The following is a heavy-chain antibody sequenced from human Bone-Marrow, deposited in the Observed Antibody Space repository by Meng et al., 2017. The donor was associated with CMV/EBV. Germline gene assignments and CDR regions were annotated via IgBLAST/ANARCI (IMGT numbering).Heavy chain of an antibody. CDR2: ISSGSSYI. CDR1: GFTFTTYS. Sequence: GESLKISCSASGFTFTTYSMNWVRQAPGKGLECVSSISSGSSYIYYADSVKGRFTISRDNAKNSLYLQMNSLRAEDTAVYYCARGALWGVQGWFAPWGPGHRVPGYS. V-gene: IGHV3-21*01. D-gene: IGHD3-16*01. J-gene: IGHJ5*02. CDR3: ARGALWGVQGWFAP.